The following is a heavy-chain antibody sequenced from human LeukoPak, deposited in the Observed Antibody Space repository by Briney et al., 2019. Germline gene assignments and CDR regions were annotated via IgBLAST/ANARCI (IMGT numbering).Heavy chain of an antibody. V-gene: IGHV4-34*01. Sequence: PSETLSLTCAVYGGSFSGYYWSWIRQPPGKGLEWVGEINHSGSTNYNPSLKSRVTISVDTSKSQFSLKLSSVTAADTAVYYCARGRSPRYYDFWSGYPFFDYWGQGTLVTVSS. D-gene: IGHD3-3*01. CDR2: INHSGST. J-gene: IGHJ4*02. CDR3: ARGRSPRYYDFWSGYPFFDY. CDR1: GGSFSGYY.